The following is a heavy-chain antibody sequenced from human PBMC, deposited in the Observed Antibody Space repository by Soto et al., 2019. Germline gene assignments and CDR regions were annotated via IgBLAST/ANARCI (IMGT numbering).Heavy chain of an antibody. CDR2: IRSKAYGGTT. V-gene: IGHV3-49*03. Sequence: GGSLRLSCTASGFTFGGYAMSWFRQAPGKGLEWVGFIRSKAYGGTTEYAASVKGRFTISRDNSKSIAYLQMNSLKAEDTAVYYCTRETQWLVRRGDYWGQGTLVTVSS. CDR1: GFTFGGYA. D-gene: IGHD6-19*01. CDR3: TRETQWLVRRGDY. J-gene: IGHJ4*02.